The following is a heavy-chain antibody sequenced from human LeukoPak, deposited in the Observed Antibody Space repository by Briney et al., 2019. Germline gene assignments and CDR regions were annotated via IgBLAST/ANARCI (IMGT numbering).Heavy chain of an antibody. V-gene: IGHV3-30*18. Sequence: GGSLRLSCAASGFIFSSYGMHWVRQAPGKGLEWVAVISYDGSNKYYADSVKGRFTISRDNSKNTLYLQMNSLRAEDTAVYYCAKSYYDFSAEDWFDPWGQGTLVTVSS. CDR2: ISYDGSNK. J-gene: IGHJ5*02. CDR3: AKSYYDFSAEDWFDP. CDR1: GFIFSSYG. D-gene: IGHD3-3*01.